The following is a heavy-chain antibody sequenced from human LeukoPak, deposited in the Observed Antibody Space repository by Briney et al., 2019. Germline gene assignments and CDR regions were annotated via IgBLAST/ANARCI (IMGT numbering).Heavy chain of an antibody. Sequence: SETLSVTCTVSGGSISSHYWSWIRQPPGKGLEWVGYIYSSGSTTLQPSPKTRVTISVDTSKNQFSLKLSSVTAADTAVYYCAMSTGVPGAPFNHWGQGTLVTVSP. CDR1: GGSISSHY. J-gene: IGHJ4*02. V-gene: IGHV4-59*11. D-gene: IGHD7-27*01. CDR3: AMSTGVPGAPFNH. CDR2: IYSSGST.